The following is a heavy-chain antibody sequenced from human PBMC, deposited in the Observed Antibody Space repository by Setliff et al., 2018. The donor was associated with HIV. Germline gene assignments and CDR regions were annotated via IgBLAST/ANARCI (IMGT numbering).Heavy chain of an antibody. CDR2: VYYSGTT. V-gene: IGHV4-39*06. Sequence: ETLSLTCSVSDGSMTSGSYYWGWIRQPPGKGLEWIGSVYYSGTTYYNPSLKSRLRMSVDTSKNQFTLKVISMTAADTAVYYCARLSCSSNSCPFDYWVQGTLVTVSS. CDR1: DGSMTSGSYY. CDR3: ARLSCSSNSCPFDY. J-gene: IGHJ4*02. D-gene: IGHD2-2*01.